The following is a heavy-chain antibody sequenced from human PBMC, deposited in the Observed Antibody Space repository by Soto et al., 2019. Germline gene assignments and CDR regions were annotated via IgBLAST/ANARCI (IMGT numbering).Heavy chain of an antibody. CDR2: ISGRGGSS. D-gene: IGHD5-12*01. Sequence: EVQLLESGGDLVQPGGSLRLSCAASGFSFSSYAMVCVRQAPGKGLEWVSVISGRGGSSYFADSVKGRFTISRDNSKNVLSLEMNSLRVEDTAKYFCAKGSIEYSASIDYWGQGTLVLVSS. V-gene: IGHV3-23*01. CDR3: AKGSIEYSASIDY. CDR1: GFSFSSYA. J-gene: IGHJ4*02.